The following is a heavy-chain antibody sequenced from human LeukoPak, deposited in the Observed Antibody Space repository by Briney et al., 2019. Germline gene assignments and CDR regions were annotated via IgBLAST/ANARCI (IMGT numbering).Heavy chain of an antibody. V-gene: IGHV4-4*02. Sequence: SETLSLTCAVSGGSISSSNWWSWVRRPPGKGLEWIGEIYHIGSTYYNPSLKSRVTISVDKSKNQFSLKLSSVTAADTAVYYCARRYIRGDTYGFDIWGQGTMVTVSS. D-gene: IGHD3-10*01. J-gene: IGHJ3*02. CDR3: ARRYIRGDTYGFDI. CDR1: GGSISSSNW. CDR2: IYHIGST.